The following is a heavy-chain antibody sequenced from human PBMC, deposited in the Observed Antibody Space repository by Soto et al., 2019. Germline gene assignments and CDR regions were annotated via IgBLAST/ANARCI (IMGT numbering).Heavy chain of an antibody. Sequence: SETLSLTCSVSGGSINNGHYYWGWIRQPPGKGLEWIGSMHYSGTSNYNPSLKSRVTISVDTSKNQFSLRLASVTAADTAVYYCARTLPNRQLFDSWSQGTLVTVSS. CDR1: GGSINNGHYY. CDR2: MHYSGTS. CDR3: ARTLPNRQLFDS. V-gene: IGHV4-39*07. J-gene: IGHJ4*02. D-gene: IGHD1-1*01.